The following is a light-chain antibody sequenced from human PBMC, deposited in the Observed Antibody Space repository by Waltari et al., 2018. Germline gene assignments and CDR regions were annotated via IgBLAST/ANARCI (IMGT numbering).Light chain of an antibody. CDR3: CSYRSGTTWV. CDR2: DVS. V-gene: IGLV2-18*02. CDR1: SSDIGWFNG. Sequence: QAALTPPPSVSKSPGPSVNIPLTGTSSDIGWFNGLSWYQHHSGTAPRLLIYDVSKRPSGVSDRFSGSKSGNTASLTISGLQAEDEADYYCCSYRSGTTWVFGGGTRLTVL. J-gene: IGLJ2*01.